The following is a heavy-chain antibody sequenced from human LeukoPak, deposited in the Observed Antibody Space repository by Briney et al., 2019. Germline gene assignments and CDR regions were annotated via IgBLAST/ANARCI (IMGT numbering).Heavy chain of an antibody. Sequence: GGSLRLYCAASGFTLSSYAMSGVGQAPGKGLEGVSAISGSGGSTYYVVSVKGRLTISRDNSKNTLYLQMNSLRAEDTPVYHCVKPYCSRTSCYTGGFDPWGQGTLVTVSS. J-gene: IGHJ5*02. V-gene: IGHV3-23*01. CDR2: ISGSGGST. CDR1: GFTLSSYA. CDR3: VKPYCSRTSCYTGGFDP. D-gene: IGHD2-2*02.